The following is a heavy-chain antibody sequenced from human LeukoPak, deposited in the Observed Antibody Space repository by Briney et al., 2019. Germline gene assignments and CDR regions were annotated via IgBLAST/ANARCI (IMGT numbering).Heavy chain of an antibody. D-gene: IGHD6-13*01. CDR2: IHDGGSPI. CDR3: ARGGSSWFSY. CDR1: GFTFSSYS. J-gene: IGHJ4*02. Sequence: GGSLRLSCAASGFTFSSYSMTWVRQAPGKGLGWTSYIHDGGSPIYYADSVKGRFTVSRDNAKNSLYLQMSSLRAEDTAVYYCARGGSSWFSYWGQGTLVTVSS. V-gene: IGHV3-48*01.